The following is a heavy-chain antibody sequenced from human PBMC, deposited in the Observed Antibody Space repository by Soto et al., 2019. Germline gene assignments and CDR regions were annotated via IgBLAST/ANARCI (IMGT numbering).Heavy chain of an antibody. CDR3: ARACPYDFWSVPCGFDP. CDR2: IYYSGST. Sequence: QVQLQESGPGLVKPSETLSLTCTVSGGSVSSGSYYWSWIRQPPGKGLEWIGYIYYSGSTNYNPSLKRRVTISVDTSKNQFSLKLSSVTAADTAVYYCARACPYDFWSVPCGFDPWGQGTLVTVSS. J-gene: IGHJ5*02. CDR1: GGSVSSGSYY. D-gene: IGHD3-3*01. V-gene: IGHV4-61*01.